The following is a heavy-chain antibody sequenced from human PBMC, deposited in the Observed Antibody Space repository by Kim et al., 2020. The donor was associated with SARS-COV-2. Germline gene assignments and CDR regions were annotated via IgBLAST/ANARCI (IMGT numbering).Heavy chain of an antibody. J-gene: IGHJ2*01. Sequence: SETLSLTCTVSGGSISSSSYYWGWIRQPPGKGLEWIGSIYYSGSTYYNPSLKSRVTISVDTSKNQFSLKLSSVTAADTAVYYCARHIRRGGSHRYFDLWGRGTLVTVSS. CDR3: ARHIRRGGSHRYFDL. V-gene: IGHV4-39*01. CDR1: GGSISSSSYY. D-gene: IGHD3-16*01. CDR2: IYYSGST.